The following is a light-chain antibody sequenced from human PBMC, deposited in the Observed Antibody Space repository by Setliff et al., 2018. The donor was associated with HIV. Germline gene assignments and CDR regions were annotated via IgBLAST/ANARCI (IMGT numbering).Light chain of an antibody. CDR1: SNDVGGHNY. J-gene: IGLJ1*01. CDR3: SSYTSGYTYV. CDR2: GVS. V-gene: IGLV2-14*03. Sequence: QSVLTQPPSVSGSPGQSITISCTGTSNDVGGHNYVSWYQQYPGKAPKLLIFGVSNRPAGVSFRFGGSKSGNTASLTTSGLQAEDEADYYCSSYTSGYTYVFGTGTKVTVL.